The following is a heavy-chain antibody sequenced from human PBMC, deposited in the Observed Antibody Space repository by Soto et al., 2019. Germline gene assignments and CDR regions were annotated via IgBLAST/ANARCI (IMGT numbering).Heavy chain of an antibody. D-gene: IGHD2-21*02. Sequence: GGSLRLSCAASGFTFSSYAMSWVRQAPGKGLEWVSAISGSGGSTYYADSVKGRFTISRDNSKNTMYLQMNSLRAEDTAVYYCAKDAASFGDSTSLEFDYWGQGTLVTVSS. V-gene: IGHV3-23*01. J-gene: IGHJ4*02. CDR1: GFTFSSYA. CDR3: AKDAASFGDSTSLEFDY. CDR2: ISGSGGST.